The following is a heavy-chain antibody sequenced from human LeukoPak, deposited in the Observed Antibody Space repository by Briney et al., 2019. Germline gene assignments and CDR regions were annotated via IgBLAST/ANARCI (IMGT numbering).Heavy chain of an antibody. CDR2: IYSGGST. J-gene: IGHJ3*02. Sequence: GGSLRLSCAASGFTVSSNYMSWVRQAPGKGLEWVSVIYSGGSTYYVDSVKGRFTISIDNSKNTLYLQMNSLRAEDTAVYYCAREVYDSSGSDAFDIWGQGTMVTVSS. V-gene: IGHV3-53*01. CDR3: AREVYDSSGSDAFDI. D-gene: IGHD3-22*01. CDR1: GFTVSSNY.